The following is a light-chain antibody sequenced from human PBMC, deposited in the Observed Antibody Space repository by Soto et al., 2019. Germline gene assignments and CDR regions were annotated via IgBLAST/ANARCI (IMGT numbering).Light chain of an antibody. CDR2: WAS. V-gene: IGKV4-1*01. J-gene: IGKJ4*01. Sequence: SVMTQSPDSLSVSLGERATIHCKASQSILYRSNGKDYLAWYQQKPGQPPKLLIYWASARESGVPDRFSGSGSGTDFTLTISSLQAEDVAVYYCQQFFTTPLTFGGGTKVDI. CDR3: QQFFTTPLT. CDR1: QSILYRSNGKDY.